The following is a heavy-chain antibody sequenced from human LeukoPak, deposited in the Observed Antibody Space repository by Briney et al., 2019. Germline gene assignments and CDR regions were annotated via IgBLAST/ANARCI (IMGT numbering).Heavy chain of an antibody. CDR2: IYYSGTT. CDR1: GGSISSYY. J-gene: IGHJ4*02. CDR3: AKDHSDEYFAH. Sequence: WETLSLTCTVSGGSISSYYFSWIRQPPGKGLEWIGYIYYSGTTNYNPSLKSRVTISVDTSKNQFSLKPVYECAADRDEYYCAKDHSDEYFAHWGQGTLVTVSS. V-gene: IGHV4-59*01.